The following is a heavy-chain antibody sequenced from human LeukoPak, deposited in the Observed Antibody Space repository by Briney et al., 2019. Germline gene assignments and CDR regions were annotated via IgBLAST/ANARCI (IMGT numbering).Heavy chain of an antibody. D-gene: IGHD2-21*02. CDR2: LSGTGDIT. Sequence: GGSLRLSCAASGFTFSSYAMSWVRQAPGKGLEWVSGLSGTGDITYYTDSVKGRFTISRDNSKNTLYLEMNSLRAEDTALYYCAKRGTAISFFDPWGQGTLVTVSS. CDR3: AKRGTAISFFDP. V-gene: IGHV3-23*01. J-gene: IGHJ5*02. CDR1: GFTFSSYA.